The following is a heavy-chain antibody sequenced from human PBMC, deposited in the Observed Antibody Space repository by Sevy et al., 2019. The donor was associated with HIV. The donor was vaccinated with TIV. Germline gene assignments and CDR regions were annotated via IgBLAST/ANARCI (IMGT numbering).Heavy chain of an antibody. CDR2: MNPNSGNT. CDR3: ARGLYSGSSLPFFLDY. Sequence: ASVKVSCKASGYTFTSYDINWVRQATGQGLEWMGWMNPNSGNTGYAQKFQGRVTMTRNTSISTAYMELSSLRSEDTAVYYCARGLYSGSSLPFFLDYSGQGTLVTVSS. J-gene: IGHJ4*02. CDR1: GYTFTSYD. D-gene: IGHD1-26*01. V-gene: IGHV1-8*01.